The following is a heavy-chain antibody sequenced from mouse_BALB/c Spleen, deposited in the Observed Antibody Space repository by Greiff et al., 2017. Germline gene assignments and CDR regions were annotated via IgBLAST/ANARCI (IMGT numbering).Heavy chain of an antibody. Sequence: VQLQQSGAELVKPGASVQLSCTASGFNIKDTYMHWVKQRPEQGLEWIGRIDPANGNTKYDPKFQGKATITADTSSNTAYLQLSSLTSEDTAVYYCARERGYAMDYWGQGTSVTVSA. CDR3: ARERGYAMDY. CDR1: GFNIKDTY. J-gene: IGHJ4*01. CDR2: IDPANGNT. V-gene: IGHV14-3*02.